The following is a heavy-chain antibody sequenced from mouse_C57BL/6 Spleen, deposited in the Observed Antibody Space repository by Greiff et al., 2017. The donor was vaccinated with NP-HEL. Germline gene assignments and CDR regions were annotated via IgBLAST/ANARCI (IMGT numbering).Heavy chain of an antibody. CDR1: GFTFTDYY. CDR2: IRNKANGYTT. CDR3: ARYKGGEDY. J-gene: IGHJ2*01. V-gene: IGHV7-3*01. Sequence: EVKLVESGGGLVQPGGSLSLSCAASGFTFTDYYMSWVRQPPGKALEWLGFIRNKANGYTTEYSASVKGRFTISRDNSQSILYLQMNALRAEDSATYYCARYKGGEDYWGQGTTLTVSS.